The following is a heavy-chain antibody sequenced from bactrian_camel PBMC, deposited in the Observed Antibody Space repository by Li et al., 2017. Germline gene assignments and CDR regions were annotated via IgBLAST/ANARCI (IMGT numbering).Heavy chain of an antibody. D-gene: IGHD6*01. J-gene: IGHJ4*01. CDR1: GFAFSGYC. CDR3: AALPYGGICRPTTGYAYNY. CDR2: INGDGTT. Sequence: HVQLVESGGDLVQQGGSLRLSCTASGFAFSGYCMAWFRQTPGAEREGVAAINGDGTTNYADSVKGRFTISKDNAKNTLYLQMNSLKPEDAAMYYCAALPYGGICRPTTGYAYNYWGQGTQVTVS. V-gene: IGHV3S26*01.